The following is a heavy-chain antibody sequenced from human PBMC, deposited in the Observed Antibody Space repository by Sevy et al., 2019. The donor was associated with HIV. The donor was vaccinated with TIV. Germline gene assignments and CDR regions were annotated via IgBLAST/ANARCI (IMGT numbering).Heavy chain of an antibody. CDR3: ARGGGYCSGGSCYYYYYMDV. CDR2: IYYSGST. Sequence: SETLSLTCTVSGGSISSSYWSWIRQPPGKGLEGIGYIYYSGSTNYNPSLKSRVTISVDTSKNQFSLKLSSVTAADTAVYYCARGGGYCSGGSCYYYYYMDVWGKGTTVTVSS. D-gene: IGHD2-15*01. V-gene: IGHV4-59*01. J-gene: IGHJ6*03. CDR1: GGSISSSY.